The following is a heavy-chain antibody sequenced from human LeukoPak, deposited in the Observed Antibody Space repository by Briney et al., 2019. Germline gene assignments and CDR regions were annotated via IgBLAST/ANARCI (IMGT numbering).Heavy chain of an antibody. CDR3: ARRYYYNLGSFPFDF. CDR1: GGPFSGYF. V-gene: IGHV4-34*01. J-gene: IGHJ4*02. CDR2: IHNSGTT. Sequence: PSETLSLTCAVSGGPFSGYFWSWIRQSSGKGLEWIGEIHNSGTTNYNPSLNSRVTISEDTSKNQFYLNLSSVTAADTAVYYCARRYYYNLGSFPFDFWGQGTLVTVSS. D-gene: IGHD3-10*01.